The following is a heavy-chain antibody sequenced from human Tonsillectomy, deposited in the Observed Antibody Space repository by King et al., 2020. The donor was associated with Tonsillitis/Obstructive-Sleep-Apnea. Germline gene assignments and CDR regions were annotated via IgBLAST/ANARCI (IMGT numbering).Heavy chain of an antibody. J-gene: IGHJ4*02. CDR2: INPNSGGT. CDR1: GYTFTGYY. Sequence: LQLVQSGAEVKKPGASVKVSCKASGYTFTGYYMHWVLQAPGQGLDCMGRINPNSGGTNYAQKFQGRVTMTRDTSISTAYMELSRLRSDDTAVYYCAREGGMWPSGWKDYWGQGTLVTVSS. V-gene: IGHV1-2*06. D-gene: IGHD6-13*01. CDR3: AREGGMWPSGWKDY.